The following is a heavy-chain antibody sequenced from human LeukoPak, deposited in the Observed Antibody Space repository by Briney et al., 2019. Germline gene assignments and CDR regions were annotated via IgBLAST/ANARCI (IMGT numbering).Heavy chain of an antibody. J-gene: IGHJ6*03. V-gene: IGHV7-4-1*02. CDR3: PRVQDGYNAFDYYYYMDV. Sequence: ASVKVSCKASGYTFTSYAMNWVRQAPGQGLEWMGWINTNTGNPTYAQGFTGRFVFSLDTSVSTAYLQISSLKAEDTAVYYCPRVQDGYNAFDYYYYMDVWGKGTTVTVSS. CDR2: INTNTGNP. CDR1: GYTFTSYA. D-gene: IGHD5-24*01.